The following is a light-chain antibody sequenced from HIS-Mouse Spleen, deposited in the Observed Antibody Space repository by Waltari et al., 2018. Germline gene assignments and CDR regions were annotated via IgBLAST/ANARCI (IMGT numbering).Light chain of an antibody. CDR2: EDS. V-gene: IGLV3-10*01. J-gene: IGLJ2*01. CDR1: ALPKKY. CDR3: YSTDSSGNHRV. Sequence: SYELTQPPSVSVSPGQTARITCSADALPKKYAYWYQQKSRQAPVLVIYEDSKRPSGIPERFSGSSSGTMATLTISGAQVEDEADYYCYSTDSSGNHRVFGGGTKLTVL.